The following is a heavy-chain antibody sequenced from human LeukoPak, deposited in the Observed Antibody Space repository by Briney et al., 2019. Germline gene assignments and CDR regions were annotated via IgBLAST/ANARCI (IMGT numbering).Heavy chain of an antibody. CDR1: GYTFTGYY. V-gene: IGHV1-2*02. J-gene: IGHJ4*02. CDR2: INPNSGGT. CDR3: AREHCSGGSCFDY. D-gene: IGHD2-15*01. Sequence: ASVKVSCKASGYTFTGYYMHWVRQAPGQGLEWMGWINPNSGGTNYAQKFQGRVTMTRDTSISTAYMELSRLRSDDTAVYYCAREHCSGGSCFDYWGQGTLVTVSS.